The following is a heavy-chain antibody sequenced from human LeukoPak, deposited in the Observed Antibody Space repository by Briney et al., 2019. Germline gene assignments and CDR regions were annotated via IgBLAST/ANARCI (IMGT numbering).Heavy chain of an antibody. D-gene: IGHD6-6*01. CDR2: IHASGPT. CDR3: ARHDAGIAARPFDN. V-gene: IGHV4-4*09. J-gene: IGHJ4*02. Sequence: SETLSLTCTVSGGSISTYYWSWIRRPPGKGLEWIAYIHASGPTNYNPSLKSRITISVDTSKNQFSLKLSSVTAADTTVYYCARHDAGIAARPFDNWGQGTLVTVSS. CDR1: GGSISTYY.